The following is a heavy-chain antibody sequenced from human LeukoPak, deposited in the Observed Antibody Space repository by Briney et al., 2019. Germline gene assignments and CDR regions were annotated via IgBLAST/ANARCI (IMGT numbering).Heavy chain of an antibody. V-gene: IGHV3-30-3*01. D-gene: IGHD6-6*01. J-gene: IGHJ4*02. CDR3: ARVMYGSWLPFDY. CDR2: ISYDGSNK. Sequence: PGGSLRLSCAASGFTFSSYAMHWVRQAPGKGLEWVAVISYDGSNKYYADSVKGRFTISRDNSKNTLYLQMNSLRGEDTAVYYCARVMYGSWLPFDYWGQGTLVTVSS. CDR1: GFTFSSYA.